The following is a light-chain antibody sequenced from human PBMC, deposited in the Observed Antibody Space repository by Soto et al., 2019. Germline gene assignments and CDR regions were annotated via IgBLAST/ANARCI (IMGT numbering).Light chain of an antibody. CDR3: LEHNKYPLT. J-gene: IGKJ4*01. V-gene: IGKV1-9*01. Sequence: DIQLTQSPSTVSSSVGDRVTITCRASQGVDRWVAWYQQKPGKAPKRLRSGASFLQSGVPSRFSGSGSGTECTLTSSSLQPEDVVTYYRLEHNKYPLTFGGGTKVDI. CDR2: GAS. CDR1: QGVDRW.